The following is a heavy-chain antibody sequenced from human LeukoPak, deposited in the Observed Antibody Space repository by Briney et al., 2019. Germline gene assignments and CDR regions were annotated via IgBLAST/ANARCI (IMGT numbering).Heavy chain of an antibody. CDR1: GFTFTSYT. Sequence: GGSLRLSCAASGFTFTSYTMNWVRQAPGKGLEWVANIKQDGSEKYYVDSVKGRFTISRDNAKNSLYLQMNSLRAEDTAVYYCARRTPITMVRGVIPLYYFDYWGQGTLVTVSS. CDR2: IKQDGSEK. V-gene: IGHV3-7*04. CDR3: ARRTPITMVRGVIPLYYFDY. J-gene: IGHJ4*02. D-gene: IGHD3-10*01.